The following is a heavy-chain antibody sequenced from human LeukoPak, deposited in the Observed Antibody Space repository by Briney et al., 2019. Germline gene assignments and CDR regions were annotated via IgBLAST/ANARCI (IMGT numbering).Heavy chain of an antibody. V-gene: IGHV3-43*02. CDR2: ISADGGST. CDR1: GLNFDDSA. J-gene: IGHJ4*02. CDR3: AKESGKFDY. Sequence: PGGSLRLSCVASGLNFDDSAMHWVRLAPGKGLEWVSLISADGGSTFSADSVKGRFSISRDNSKNSLYLQMNSLRSEDTAMYYCAKESGKFDYWGQGTLVAVSS.